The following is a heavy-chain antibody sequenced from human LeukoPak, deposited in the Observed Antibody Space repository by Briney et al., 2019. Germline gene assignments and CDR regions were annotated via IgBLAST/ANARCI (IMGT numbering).Heavy chain of an antibody. CDR1: GFTFRSYW. CDR2: IKHDGSEK. Sequence: GGSLRLSCAASGFTFRSYWMSWVRQPPGKGPEWVANIKHDGSEKYYVDSVKGRFTISRDNAMNSLYLQMNSLRAEDTAVYYCARVGTAEGTLEDYWGQGTLVTVSS. J-gene: IGHJ4*02. CDR3: ARVGTAEGTLEDY. D-gene: IGHD6-13*01. V-gene: IGHV3-7*01.